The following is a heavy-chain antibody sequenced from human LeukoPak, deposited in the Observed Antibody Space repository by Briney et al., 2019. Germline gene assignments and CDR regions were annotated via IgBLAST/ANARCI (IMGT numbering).Heavy chain of an antibody. Sequence: ASLKVSSKASGYTFSAHHIHWGRQAPGQGLEWMGWIVPDGRDTKYAEKFQGRMTLTVDTSITTAYMELHSLTSDDTAVYYCSGRYGPGPVWGQGTLITASS. V-gene: IGHV1-2*02. CDR3: SGRYGPGPV. J-gene: IGHJ4*02. CDR1: GYTFSAHH. D-gene: IGHD3-10*01. CDR2: IVPDGRDT.